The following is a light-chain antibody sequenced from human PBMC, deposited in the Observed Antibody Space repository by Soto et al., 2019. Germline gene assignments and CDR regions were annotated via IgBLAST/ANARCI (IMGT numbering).Light chain of an antibody. Sequence: EIVLTQSPGTLFLSPGERATLSCRASQSVSSSYLAWYQQKPGQAPRLLIYGASSRATGIPDRFSGSGSGTDFTLTIGRLEPEDFAVYYCQRYGSSPTWTFGQGTKVEIK. CDR1: QSVSSSY. CDR3: QRYGSSPTWT. CDR2: GAS. J-gene: IGKJ1*01. V-gene: IGKV3-20*01.